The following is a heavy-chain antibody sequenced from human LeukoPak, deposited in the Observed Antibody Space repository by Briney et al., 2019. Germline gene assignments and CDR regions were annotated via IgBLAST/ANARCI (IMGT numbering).Heavy chain of an antibody. CDR2: INQPGSAT. CDR1: GFTFSSYD. CDR3: ARGGSGTGYYYFDY. J-gene: IGHJ4*02. V-gene: IGHV3-7*04. Sequence: SGGSLRLSCAASGFTFSSYDMSWVRQAPGKGLESVANINQPGSATYYVDSVKGRFTISRDNAKNSVYLQMNSLRAEDTAVYYCARGGSGTGYYYFDYWGQGTPVTVSS. D-gene: IGHD3-9*01.